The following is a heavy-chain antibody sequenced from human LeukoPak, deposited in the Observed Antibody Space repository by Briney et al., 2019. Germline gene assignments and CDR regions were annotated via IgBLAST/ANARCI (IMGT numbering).Heavy chain of an antibody. CDR3: ARRSYCYSTSCYGYWFDS. CDR1: GYRFTDYW. D-gene: IGHD2-2*01. Sequence: GESLKISCKGSGYRFTDYWIAWVRQMPGNGLEWMGIIYPGDSDSRYCPSFQGQVTFSADKSISTAYLQWSSLKASDTAMYYCARRSYCYSTSCYGYWFDSWGQGTLVTVSS. J-gene: IGHJ5*01. V-gene: IGHV5-51*01. CDR2: IYPGDSDS.